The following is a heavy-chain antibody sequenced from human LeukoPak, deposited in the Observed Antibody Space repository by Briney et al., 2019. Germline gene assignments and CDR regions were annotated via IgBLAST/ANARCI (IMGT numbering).Heavy chain of an antibody. V-gene: IGHV1-2*02. CDR2: INPNSGGT. CDR1: GYTFTGYY. CDR3: ARGYSSSWVLDAFDI. Sequence: ASVTVSCKASGYTFTGYYMHWVRQAPGQGLEWMGWINPNSGGTNYAQKFQGRVTMTRDTSISTAYMELSRLRSDDTAVYYCARGYSSSWVLDAFDIWGQGTMVTVSS. J-gene: IGHJ3*02. D-gene: IGHD6-13*01.